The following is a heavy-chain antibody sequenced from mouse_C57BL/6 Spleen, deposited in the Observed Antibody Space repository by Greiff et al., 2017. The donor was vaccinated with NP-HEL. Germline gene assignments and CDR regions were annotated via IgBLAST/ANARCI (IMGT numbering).Heavy chain of an antibody. Sequence: EVQLVESGGGLVKPGGSLKLSCAASGFTFSSYAMSWVRQTPEKRLEWVATISDGGSYTYYPDNVKGRFTISRDNAKNNLYLQMSHLKSEDTAMYYCARERGSTMVTPWFAYWGQGTLVTVSA. CDR1: GFTFSSYA. V-gene: IGHV5-4*01. CDR3: ARERGSTMVTPWFAY. CDR2: ISDGGSYT. J-gene: IGHJ3*01. D-gene: IGHD2-2*01.